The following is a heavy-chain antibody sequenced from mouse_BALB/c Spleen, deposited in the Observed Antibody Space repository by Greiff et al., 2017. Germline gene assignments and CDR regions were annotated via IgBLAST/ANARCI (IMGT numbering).Heavy chain of an antibody. J-gene: IGHJ4*01. CDR1: GYTFTDYE. CDR3: TSPYRYDAMDY. Sequence: QVQLQQSGAELVRPGASVTLSCKASGYTFTDYEMHWVKQTPVHGLEWIGAIDPETGGTAYNQKFKGKATLTADKSSSTAYMELRSLTSEDSAVYYCTSPYRYDAMDYWGQGTSVTVSS. CDR2: IDPETGGT. D-gene: IGHD2-14*01. V-gene: IGHV1-15*01.